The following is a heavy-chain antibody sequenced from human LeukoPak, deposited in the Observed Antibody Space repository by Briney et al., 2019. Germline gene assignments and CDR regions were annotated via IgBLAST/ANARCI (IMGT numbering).Heavy chain of an antibody. J-gene: IGHJ4*02. D-gene: IGHD2-2*01. CDR1: GGSISSGSYY. CDR3: ARVNPVYCSSTSCYTFDY. Sequence: SETLSLTCTVSGGSISSGSYYWSWIRQPAGKGLGWIGRIYTSGSTNYNPSLKSRVTISVDTSKNQFSLKLSSVTAADTAVYYCARVNPVYCSSTSCYTFDYWGQGTLVTVSS. CDR2: IYTSGST. V-gene: IGHV4-61*02.